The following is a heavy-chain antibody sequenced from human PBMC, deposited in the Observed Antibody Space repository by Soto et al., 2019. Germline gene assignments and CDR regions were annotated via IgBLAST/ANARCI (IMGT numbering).Heavy chain of an antibody. Sequence: GASVKVSCKASGGTFSSYAISWVRQAPGQRLEWMGGIIPIFDTANYAQKFQGRVTITADESTSTAYMELSSLRSEDTAVYYCARDRFIAAAVTNYYYYGMDVWGQGTTVTVSS. CDR2: IIPIFDTA. D-gene: IGHD6-13*01. J-gene: IGHJ6*02. V-gene: IGHV1-69*13. CDR3: ARDRFIAAAVTNYYYYGMDV. CDR1: GGTFSSYA.